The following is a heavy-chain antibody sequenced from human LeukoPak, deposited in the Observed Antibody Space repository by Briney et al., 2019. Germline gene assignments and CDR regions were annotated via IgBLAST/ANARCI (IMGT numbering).Heavy chain of an antibody. V-gene: IGHV3-48*02. Sequence: GGSLRLSCAASGFTFSSYSMNWVRQAPGKGLEWVSYISSSSSSIYYADSVKGRFTISRDNAKNSLYLQMNSLRDEDTAVYYCAKSSSWLYYFDYWGQGTLVTVSS. D-gene: IGHD6-13*01. CDR1: GFTFSSYS. CDR2: ISSSSSSI. CDR3: AKSSSWLYYFDY. J-gene: IGHJ4*02.